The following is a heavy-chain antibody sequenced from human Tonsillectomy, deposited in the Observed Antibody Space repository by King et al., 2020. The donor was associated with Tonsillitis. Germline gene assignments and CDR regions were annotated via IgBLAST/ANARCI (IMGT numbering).Heavy chain of an antibody. CDR3: ARDLMSGDWNDPLGYFDY. V-gene: IGHV3-30*04. CDR1: GFTFSNYA. Sequence: VQLVESGGGVVQPGRSLRLSCAASGFTFSNYAMHWVRQAPGKGLEWVEIISYDGSEKYYADSVKGRFTISRDNSKNKMYVQMNSLTTEDTAVYYCARDLMSGDWNDPLGYFDYWGQGALGTVSS. J-gene: IGHJ4*02. CDR2: ISYDGSEK. D-gene: IGHD1-1*01.